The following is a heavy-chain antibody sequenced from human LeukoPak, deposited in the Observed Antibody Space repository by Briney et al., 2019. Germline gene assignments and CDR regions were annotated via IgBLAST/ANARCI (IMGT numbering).Heavy chain of an antibody. D-gene: IGHD2-2*01. CDR3: AKDISFGDCSSTSCYIDY. CDR2: IKQDGSEK. J-gene: IGHJ4*02. CDR1: GFTFSSYW. Sequence: GGSLRLSCAASGFTFSSYWMSWVRQAPGKGLEWVANIKQDGSEKYYVDSVKGRFTISRDNAKNSLYLQMNSLRAEDTALYYCAKDISFGDCSSTSCYIDYWGQGTLVTVSS. V-gene: IGHV3-7*03.